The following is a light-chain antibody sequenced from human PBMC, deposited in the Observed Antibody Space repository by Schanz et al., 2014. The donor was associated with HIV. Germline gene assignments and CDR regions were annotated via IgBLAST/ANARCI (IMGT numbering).Light chain of an antibody. V-gene: IGLV2-14*01. CDR2: DVN. J-gene: IGLJ3*02. CDR1: SSDIGAYNY. Sequence: QSVLTQPASVSGSPGQSITISCTGTSSDIGAYNYVSWYQQYPGKAPKLMIYDVNNRPSGVSNRFSGSKSGNTASLTISGLQAEDEADYYCSSYTSSSTWVFGGGTQLTVL. CDR3: SSYTSSSTWV.